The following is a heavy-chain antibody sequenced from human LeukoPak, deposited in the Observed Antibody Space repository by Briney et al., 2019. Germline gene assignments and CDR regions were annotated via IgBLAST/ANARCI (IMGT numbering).Heavy chain of an antibody. Sequence: SETLSLTCTVSGGSISSSSYYWGWIRQPPGKGLEWIGSIYYSGSTYYNPSLKSRVTISVDTSKNQFSLNLSSVTAADTAVYYCARDQVGWRGMDVWGQGTMVTVSS. D-gene: IGHD1-26*01. V-gene: IGHV4-39*07. CDR1: GGSISSSSYY. CDR3: ARDQVGWRGMDV. CDR2: IYYSGST. J-gene: IGHJ6*02.